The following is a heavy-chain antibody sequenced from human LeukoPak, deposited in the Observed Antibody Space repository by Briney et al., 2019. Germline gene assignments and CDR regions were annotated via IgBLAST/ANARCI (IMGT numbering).Heavy chain of an antibody. CDR2: TSYSEGT. CDR3: ATADWESFYFDS. CDR1: GGSVSRGGYY. D-gene: IGHD1-26*01. V-gene: IGHV4-31*03. Sequence: SETLSLTCTVSGGSVSRGGYYWNWIRQHPGKGLEWIGFTSYSEGTYYNPSLMSRITISVDRSQNQFPLKMRDVTAADTAVYFCATADWESFYFDSWGQGVLVAVSS. J-gene: IGHJ4*02.